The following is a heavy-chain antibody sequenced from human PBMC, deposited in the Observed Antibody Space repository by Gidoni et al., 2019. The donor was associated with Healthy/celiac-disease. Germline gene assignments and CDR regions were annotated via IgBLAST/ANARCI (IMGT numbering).Heavy chain of an antibody. Sequence: EVQLVESGGGLVKPGGTLRLSCAASGFTFSNAWMSWVRQPPGKGLEWVGRIKSKTDGGTTDYAAPVKGRFTISRDDSKNTLYLQMNSLKTEDTAVYYCTTDGVGYGPPDYWGQGTLVTVSS. CDR2: IKSKTDGGTT. D-gene: IGHD2-8*01. V-gene: IGHV3-15*01. CDR1: GFTFSNAW. J-gene: IGHJ4*02. CDR3: TTDGVGYGPPDY.